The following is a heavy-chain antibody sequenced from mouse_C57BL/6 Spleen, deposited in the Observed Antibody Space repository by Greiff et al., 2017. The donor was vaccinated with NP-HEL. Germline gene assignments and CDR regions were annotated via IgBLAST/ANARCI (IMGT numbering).Heavy chain of an antibody. V-gene: IGHV1-64*01. CDR2: IHPNSGST. Sequence: QVQLQQSGAELVKPGASVKLSCKASGYTFTSYWMHWVKQRPGQGLEWIGMIHPNSGSTNYNEKFKSKATLTVDKSSSTAYMQLSSLTSEDSAVYYCARRGGLYYFDYWGQGTTLTVSS. CDR3: ARRGGLYYFDY. J-gene: IGHJ2*01. CDR1: GYTFTSYW. D-gene: IGHD3-3*01.